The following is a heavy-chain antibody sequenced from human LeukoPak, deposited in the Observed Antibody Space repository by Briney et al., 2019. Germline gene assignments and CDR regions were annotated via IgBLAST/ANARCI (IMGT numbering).Heavy chain of an antibody. CDR2: VFYTGDT. CDR3: ARGGSLVEWSFDY. CDR1: RVSISTYY. D-gene: IGHD3-3*01. V-gene: IGHV4-59*01. Sequence: PSETLSLTHTVSRVSISTYYWHWIRQPPGKGLEWIGFVFYTGDTNHNPSLNGRVSISVDTSNNQFSLRLTSVTPADTAIYYCARGGSLVEWSFDYWGQGHLVTVSS. J-gene: IGHJ4*02.